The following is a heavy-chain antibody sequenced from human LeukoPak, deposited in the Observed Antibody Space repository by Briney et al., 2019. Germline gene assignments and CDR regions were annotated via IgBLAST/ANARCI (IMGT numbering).Heavy chain of an antibody. CDR2: ISYDGSNK. D-gene: IGHD6-13*01. V-gene: IGHV3-30*04. Sequence: GGSLRLSCAASGFTFTYYALHWVRQAPGKGLEWVAVISYDGSNKYYADSVKGRFTISRDNSKNTLYLQMNSLRAEDTAVYYCAREGVIGAAGLYYYYMDVWGKGTTVTVSS. J-gene: IGHJ6*03. CDR3: AREGVIGAAGLYYYYMDV. CDR1: GFTFTYYA.